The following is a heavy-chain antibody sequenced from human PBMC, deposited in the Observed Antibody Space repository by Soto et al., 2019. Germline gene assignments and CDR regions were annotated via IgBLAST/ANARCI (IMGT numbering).Heavy chain of an antibody. J-gene: IGHJ4*02. Sequence: QAGGSLRLSCAASGFTFSIYGMHWVRQAPDKGLEWVALISYDGSNQYYADSVKGRFTISRDNSKNTLFLQMNSLRADDTAVYYCAKDQASGQGSFDSWGQGTLVTVSS. V-gene: IGHV3-30*18. CDR2: ISYDGSNQ. CDR3: AKDQASGQGSFDS. CDR1: GFTFSIYG.